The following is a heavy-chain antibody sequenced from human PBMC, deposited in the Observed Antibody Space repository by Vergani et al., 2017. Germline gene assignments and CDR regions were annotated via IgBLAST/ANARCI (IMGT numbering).Heavy chain of an antibody. J-gene: IGHJ6*02. CDR3: AKANPRNSGYDYLYYYHATDV. V-gene: IGHV3-23*01. CDR1: GFTFNHYA. D-gene: IGHD5-12*01. CDR2: ISGSGGST. Sequence: EVQLLESGGDLVQPGGSLRLSCAASGFTFNHYAMNWVRQAPGKGLEWVPGISGSGGSTYYAGSVKGRFTISRDSSKNTLYLQMNSLSAGDTAVYYCAKANPRNSGYDYLYYYHATDVWGQGTTVTVSS.